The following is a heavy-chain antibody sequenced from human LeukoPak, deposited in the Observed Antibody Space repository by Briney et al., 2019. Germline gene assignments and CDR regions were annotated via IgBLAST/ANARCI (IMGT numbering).Heavy chain of an antibody. CDR3: ARQNGPFDAFDI. Sequence: SQTLSLTCTVSGDSITSGRYYWSWIRQPAGKELEWIGRIYSSGNTDYHPYIVSLKSRVTLSLDTSKSQFFLDLTSVTAADTAVYYCARQNGPFDAFDIWGQGTMVTVSS. J-gene: IGHJ3*02. CDR2: IYSSGNT. D-gene: IGHD1-1*01. V-gene: IGHV4-61*02. CDR1: GDSITSGRYY.